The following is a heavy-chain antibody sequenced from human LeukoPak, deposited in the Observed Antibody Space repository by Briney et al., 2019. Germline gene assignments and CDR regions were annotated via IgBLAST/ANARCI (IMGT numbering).Heavy chain of an antibody. CDR3: ARKGYSGYRLGIDY. V-gene: IGHV3-33*01. CDR2: IRYDGNEK. J-gene: IGHJ4*02. D-gene: IGHD5-12*01. CDR1: GFTFSSYG. Sequence: GGSLRLSCAASGFTFSSYGMHWVRQAPGKGLEWVAIIRYDGNEKYYADSVKGRFTISRDNSNNTLYLQMNSLRAEDTAVYYCARKGYSGYRLGIDYWGQGTLVTVSS.